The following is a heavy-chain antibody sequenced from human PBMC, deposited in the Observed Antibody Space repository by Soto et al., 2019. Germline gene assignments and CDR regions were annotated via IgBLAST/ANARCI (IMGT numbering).Heavy chain of an antibody. D-gene: IGHD2-21*02. Sequence: PGGSLRLSCAVSGFTFSNYYIHWVRQAPGKGLEWVSSIRSGRDTFYADSVKGRLSISRDDATSSVSLQMNSLRGEDTAVYFCAREETAWPLAYGLDVWGQGTTVTVSS. CDR1: GFTFSNYY. CDR3: AREETAWPLAYGLDV. CDR2: IRSGRDT. V-gene: IGHV3-21*01. J-gene: IGHJ6*02.